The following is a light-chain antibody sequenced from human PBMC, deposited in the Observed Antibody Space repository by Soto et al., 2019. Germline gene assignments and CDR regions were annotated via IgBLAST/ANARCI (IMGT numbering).Light chain of an antibody. CDR3: QQSYSALMYT. V-gene: IGKV1-39*01. Sequence: DVRMTQSPSSLSASVGDTITITCRASRTINTYLNWYQQKPGKAPKLLIYAASTLESGVPSRFSASGSGTDFTLTINTLQPEDFATYYCQQSYSALMYTFGQGTKLEIK. CDR1: RTINTY. J-gene: IGKJ2*01. CDR2: AAS.